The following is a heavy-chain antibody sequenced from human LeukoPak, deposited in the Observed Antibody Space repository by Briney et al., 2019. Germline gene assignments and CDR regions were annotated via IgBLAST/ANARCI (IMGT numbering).Heavy chain of an antibody. CDR1: GITFSDYS. V-gene: IGHV3-21*01. CDR3: ARRRDIVVVPAAYNWFDP. CDR2: ISSSSSYI. D-gene: IGHD2-2*01. J-gene: IGHJ5*02. Sequence: GGSLRLSCAASGITFSDYSMNWVRQAPGKGLEWVSSISSSSSYIYYADSVKGRFTISRDNAKNSLYLQMNSLRAEDTAVYYCARRRDIVVVPAAYNWFDPWGQGTLVTVSS.